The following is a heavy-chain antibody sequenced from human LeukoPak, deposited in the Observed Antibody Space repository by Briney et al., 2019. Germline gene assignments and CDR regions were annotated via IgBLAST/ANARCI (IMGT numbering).Heavy chain of an antibody. CDR2: INSDGSST. Sequence: GGFLRLSCAASGFTFSSYWMHWVRQAPGKGLVWVSRINSDGSSTSYADSVKGRFTISRDNAKNTLYLQMNSLRAEDTAVYYCAREVRDFWSGYYFDYWGQGTLVTVSS. V-gene: IGHV3-74*01. D-gene: IGHD3-3*01. CDR1: GFTFSSYW. CDR3: AREVRDFWSGYYFDY. J-gene: IGHJ4*02.